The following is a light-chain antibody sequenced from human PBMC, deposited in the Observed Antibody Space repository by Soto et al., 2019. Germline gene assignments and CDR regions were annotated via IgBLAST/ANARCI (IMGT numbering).Light chain of an antibody. Sequence: DIQMTQSPSTRSASVGDRVTITCRASQIISSWLAWYQQKPGKAPKLLIYDASTLESGVPSRFTGRGSGTEFTLTISSLQPEDFATYYCQQYKSYSRMFGQGTKVDIK. CDR1: QIISSW. J-gene: IGKJ1*01. CDR2: DAS. V-gene: IGKV1-5*01. CDR3: QQYKSYSRM.